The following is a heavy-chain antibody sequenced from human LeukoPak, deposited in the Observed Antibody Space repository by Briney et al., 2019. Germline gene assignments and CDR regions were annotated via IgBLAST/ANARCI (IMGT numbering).Heavy chain of an antibody. J-gene: IGHJ5*02. V-gene: IGHV1-18*01. Sequence: ASVKVSCKASGYTFTSYGISWVRQAPGQGLEWMGWISAYNGNTNYAQKLQGRVTMTTDTSTSTADIELSSLRSDDTAVYYCARSSTSFPLFDPWGQGTLVTVSS. D-gene: IGHD2-2*01. CDR1: GYTFTSYG. CDR2: ISAYNGNT. CDR3: ARSSTSFPLFDP.